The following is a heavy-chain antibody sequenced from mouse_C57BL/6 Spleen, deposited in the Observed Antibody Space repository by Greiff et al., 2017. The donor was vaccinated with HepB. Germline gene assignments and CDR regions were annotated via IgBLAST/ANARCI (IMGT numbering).Heavy chain of an antibody. D-gene: IGHD4-1*01. Sequence: QVQLQQPGAELVKPGASVKLSCKASGYTFTSYWMHWVKQRPGQGLEWIGMIHPNSGSTNYNEKFKSKATLTVDKSSSTAYMQLSSLTSEDSAVYYCARSGERRNDFDDGGKGTTLTVAS. CDR2: IHPNSGST. V-gene: IGHV1-64*01. CDR1: GYTFTSYW. J-gene: IGHJ2*01. CDR3: ARSGERRNDFDD.